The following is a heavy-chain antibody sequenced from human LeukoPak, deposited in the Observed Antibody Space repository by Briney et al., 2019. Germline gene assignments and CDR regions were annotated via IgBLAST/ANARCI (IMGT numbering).Heavy chain of an antibody. CDR1: GGSISSSSYY. J-gene: IGHJ1*01. D-gene: IGHD3/OR15-3a*01. V-gene: IGHV4-39*01. CDR2: IYYSGRT. Sequence: SETLSLTCAVSGGSISSSSYYWGWIRQPPGKGLEWIGSIYYSGRTYYNPSLKSRVTISVDTSKNQFSLKLSSVTAADTAVYYRARPGGLVEYFQHWGQGTLVTVSS. CDR3: ARPGGLVEYFQH.